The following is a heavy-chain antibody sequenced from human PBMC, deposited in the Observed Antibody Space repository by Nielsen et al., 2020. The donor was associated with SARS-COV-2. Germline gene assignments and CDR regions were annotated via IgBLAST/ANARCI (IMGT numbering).Heavy chain of an antibody. CDR1: GFSFGEYG. J-gene: IGHJ3*01. CDR2: IRGQVFGGAK. V-gene: IGHV3-49*04. Sequence: GESLKISCTTSGFSFGEYGLTWVRQAPGKGLEWVGFIRGQVFGGAKEYAASVKDRFVITRDESKSIMYLQMNSLKTEDTAVSFCSRVRAGAFDLWGQRTMVTVSS. D-gene: IGHD6-25*01. CDR3: SRVRAGAFDL.